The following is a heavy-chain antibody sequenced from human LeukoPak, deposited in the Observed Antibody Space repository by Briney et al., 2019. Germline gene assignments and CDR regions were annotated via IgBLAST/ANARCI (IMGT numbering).Heavy chain of an antibody. CDR1: GGSISSTSHY. Sequence: NPSETLSLTCTVSGGSISSTSHYWGWIRQPPGKGLEWIGSFYYSGNTYYYNPSLKSRVTMSVDTSKNQFSLKLSSVTAADTAVYYCARVSSNYYMDVWGKGTTVTVSS. CDR2: FYYSGNTY. J-gene: IGHJ6*03. CDR3: ARVSSNYYMDV. V-gene: IGHV4-39*07.